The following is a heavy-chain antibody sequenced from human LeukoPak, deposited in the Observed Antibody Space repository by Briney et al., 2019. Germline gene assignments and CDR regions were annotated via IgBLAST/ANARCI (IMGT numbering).Heavy chain of an antibody. CDR2: VDPEDGET. Sequence: ASVKISCKVSGYTFTDYYMHWVQQAPGKGLEWMGLVDPEDGETIYAEKFQGRVTITADTSTDTAYMELSSLRSEDTAVYYCATSVGASSYYLFHKDGWGKGTTVTVSS. CDR1: GYTFTDYY. D-gene: IGHD1-26*01. V-gene: IGHV1-69-2*01. CDR3: ATSVGASSYYLFHKDG. J-gene: IGHJ6*03.